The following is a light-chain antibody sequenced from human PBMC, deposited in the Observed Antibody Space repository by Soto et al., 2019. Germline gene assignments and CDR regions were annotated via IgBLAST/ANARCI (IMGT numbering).Light chain of an antibody. Sequence: EIVMTQSPATLSLSPGERATLSCRASQSINSNLAWYQQKPGQAPRLLIYSASTRATGIPARFSGSGSGTEFTITINSLKSEDVAVYYCQQYNNWPRTFGQGTKVDIK. J-gene: IGKJ1*01. CDR2: SAS. CDR3: QQYNNWPRT. CDR1: QSINSN. V-gene: IGKV3-15*01.